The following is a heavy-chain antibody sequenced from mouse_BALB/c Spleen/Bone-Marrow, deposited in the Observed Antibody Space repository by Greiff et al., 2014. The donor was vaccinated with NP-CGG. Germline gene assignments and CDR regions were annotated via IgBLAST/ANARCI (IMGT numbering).Heavy chain of an antibody. CDR1: GYTFTSYW. CDR3: ARALGDGYYYAMDY. CDR2: IDPSDSET. J-gene: IGHJ4*01. D-gene: IGHD2-3*01. Sequence: QVQLQQSGAELVKPGAPVELSCKASGYTFTSYWMNWVKQRPGRGLEWIGRIDPSDSETHYNQKFKDKATLTVDKSSSTACIQLSSLTSEDSAVYYCARALGDGYYYAMDYWGQGTSVTVSS. V-gene: IGHV1-69*02.